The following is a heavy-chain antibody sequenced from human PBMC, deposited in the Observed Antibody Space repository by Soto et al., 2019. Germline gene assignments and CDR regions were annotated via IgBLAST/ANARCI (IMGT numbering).Heavy chain of an antibody. CDR2: ISAYNGNT. V-gene: IGHV1-18*04. D-gene: IGHD1-26*01. CDR1: GYTFTSYG. Sequence: ASVKVSCKASGYTFTSYGISWVRQAPGQGLEWMGWISAYNGNTNYAQKLQGRVTMTTDTSTSTAYMELRSLRSDDTAVYYCAGDVGANTHYYYGMDVWGQGTTVTVSS. J-gene: IGHJ6*02. CDR3: AGDVGANTHYYYGMDV.